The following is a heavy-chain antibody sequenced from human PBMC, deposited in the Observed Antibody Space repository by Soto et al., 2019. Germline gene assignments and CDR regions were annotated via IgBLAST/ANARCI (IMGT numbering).Heavy chain of an antibody. CDR2: IYTSGST. CDR3: ARERREKIHDGYDIDY. D-gene: IGHD5-12*01. Sequence: PSETLSLTCTVSGGSITDYYWSWIRQPAGKGLEWIGRIYTSGSTDYNPSLKSRVTISIDTSKNQFSRKVTSMTAADTAVYYCARERREKIHDGYDIDYWGQGTLVTVSS. V-gene: IGHV4-4*07. J-gene: IGHJ4*02. CDR1: GGSITDYY.